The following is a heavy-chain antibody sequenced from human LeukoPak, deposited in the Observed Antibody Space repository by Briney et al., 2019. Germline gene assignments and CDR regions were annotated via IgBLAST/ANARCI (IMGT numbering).Heavy chain of an antibody. V-gene: IGHV3-33*06. CDR2: IWSDGTNK. CDR3: AKDAQRGFDYSNSLEY. CDR1: GFTFSHLG. J-gene: IGHJ4*02. D-gene: IGHD4-11*01. Sequence: GGSLRLSCAASGFTFSHLGFHWVRQAPGKGLEWVAVIWSDGTNKYYGDSVKGRFIIQRDDSQKTVYLQMNRLRAEDTAIYYCAKDAQRGFDYSNSLEYWGQGSLVTVSS.